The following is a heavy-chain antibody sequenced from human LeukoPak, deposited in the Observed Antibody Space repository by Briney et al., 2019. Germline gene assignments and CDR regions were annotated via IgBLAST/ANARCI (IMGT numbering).Heavy chain of an antibody. V-gene: IGHV1-18*01. CDR3: ARGRPSDY. J-gene: IGHJ4*02. CDR1: GYTFSDFV. Sequence: ASVKVSCETSGYTFSDFVMSWVRQAPGQGLEWMGWISAYNGDTNYAHNLQGRVTMTTDTSTSTAYMELRSLRSDDTAVYYCARGRPSDYWGQGTLVTVSS. CDR2: ISAYNGDT.